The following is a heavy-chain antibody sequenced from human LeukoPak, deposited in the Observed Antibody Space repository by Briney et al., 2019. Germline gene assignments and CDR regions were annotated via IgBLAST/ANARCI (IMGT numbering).Heavy chain of an antibody. V-gene: IGHV1-8*03. J-gene: IGHJ5*02. CDR1: GYTFINYD. CDR2: MKPNSGTT. CDR3: ARAFRHIAPGAIVSYWFDP. Sequence: ASVNVSCKASGYTFINYDINWVRQAPGQGLEWIGWMKPNSGTTGYAQKFQGRVTISRNTSISTAYMELTSLTSEDTAVYYCARAFRHIAPGAIVSYWFDPWGQGTVVTVSS. D-gene: IGHD6-25*01.